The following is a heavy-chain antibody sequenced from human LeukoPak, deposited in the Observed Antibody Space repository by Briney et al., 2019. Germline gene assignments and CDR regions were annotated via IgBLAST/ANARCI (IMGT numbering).Heavy chain of an antibody. D-gene: IGHD6-13*01. CDR1: GFTFTSYA. V-gene: IGHV3-23*01. J-gene: IGHJ6*02. CDR3: AKRQQLVHYYYYGMDV. Sequence: PGGSLRLSCTASGFTFTSYAMSWVRQAPGKGLEWVSVISGTGGSTNHADSVKGRFAISRDNSENTLYLQMNSLRAEDTAVYYCAKRQQLVHYYYYGMDVWGQGTTVTVSS. CDR2: ISGTGGST.